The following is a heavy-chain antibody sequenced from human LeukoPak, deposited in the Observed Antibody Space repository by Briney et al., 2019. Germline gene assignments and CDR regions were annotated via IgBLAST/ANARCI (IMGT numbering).Heavy chain of an antibody. D-gene: IGHD4-11*01. CDR3: ARGGPRTVTTYFFDY. J-gene: IGHJ4*02. CDR1: GGTFSSYA. Sequence: ASVKVSCKASGGTFSSYAISWVRQAPGQGLEWMGGIVPIFGTANYAQKFQGRVTITTDESTSTAYMELSSLRSEDTAVYYGARGGPRTVTTYFFDYWGQGTLVTVSS. V-gene: IGHV1-69*05. CDR2: IVPIFGTA.